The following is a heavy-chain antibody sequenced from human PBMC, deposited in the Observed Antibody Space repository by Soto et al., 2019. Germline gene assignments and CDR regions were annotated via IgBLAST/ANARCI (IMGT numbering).Heavy chain of an antibody. Sequence: EVSLRISCAASGFTVSSNHMSWVRQAPGKGLEWVSVVYSGCTTYYSDSVKCRFTISRDNSKNTVYLQMNSLRAEDTAVYYCVTDLYGVFDSWGQGTLVTVSS. CDR1: GFTVSSNH. CDR2: VYSGCTT. J-gene: IGHJ5*01. CDR3: VTDLYGVFDS. D-gene: IGHD3-10*02. V-gene: IGHV3-53*01.